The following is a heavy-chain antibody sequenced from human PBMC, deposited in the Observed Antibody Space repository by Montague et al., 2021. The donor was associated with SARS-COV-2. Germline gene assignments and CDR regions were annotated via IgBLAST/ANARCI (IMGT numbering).Heavy chain of an antibody. V-gene: IGHV4-39*01. CDR2: ISYTGST. CDR3: ARLRYYGGNSGFQGLVDY. CDR1: GDSMSGSNSY. Sequence: SETLSLTCSVSGDSMSGSNSYWGWIRQPPGKGLESIGSISYTGSTSYNASLKSRVTISVDTSKNQFSLKLSSVTAADTAVYYCARLRYYGGNSGFQGLVDYRGQGTMVTVSS. D-gene: IGHD4-23*01. J-gene: IGHJ4*03.